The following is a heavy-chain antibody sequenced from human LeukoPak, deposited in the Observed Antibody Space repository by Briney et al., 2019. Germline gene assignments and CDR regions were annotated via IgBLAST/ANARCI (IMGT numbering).Heavy chain of an antibody. CDR2: INHSGST. CDR1: GGSFSGYY. D-gene: IGHD3-22*01. CDR3: ARIALRLTWFDP. J-gene: IGHJ5*02. Sequence: PSETLSLTRAVYGGSFSGYYWSWIRQPPGKGLEWIGEINHSGSTNYNPSLKSRVTISVDTSKNQFSLKLSSVTAADTAVYYCARIALRLTWFDPWGQGTLVTVSS. V-gene: IGHV4-34*01.